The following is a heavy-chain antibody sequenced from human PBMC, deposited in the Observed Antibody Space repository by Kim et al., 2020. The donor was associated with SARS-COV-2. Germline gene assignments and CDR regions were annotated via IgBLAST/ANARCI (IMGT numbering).Heavy chain of an antibody. V-gene: IGHV3-48*02. D-gene: IGHD3-22*01. J-gene: IGHJ4*02. CDR3: ARDWGDYYDSSGYYGTFDY. Sequence: GRFTISRDKAKNSLYLQMNSLRDEDTAVYYCARDWGDYYDSSGYYGTFDYWGQGTLVTVSS.